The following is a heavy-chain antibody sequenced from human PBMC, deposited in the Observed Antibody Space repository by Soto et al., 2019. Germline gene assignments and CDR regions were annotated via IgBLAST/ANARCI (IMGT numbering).Heavy chain of an antibody. J-gene: IGHJ3*02. CDR2: IYSGGST. V-gene: IGHV3-53*01. CDR3: ARLDYYDSSGQPTVGAFDI. D-gene: IGHD3-22*01. CDR1: GFTVSSNY. Sequence: GGSLRLSCAASGFTVSSNYMSWVRQAPGKGLEWVSVIYSGGSTYYADSVKGRFTISRDNSKNTLYLQMNSLRAEDTAVYYCARLDYYDSSGQPTVGAFDIWGQGTMVTVSS.